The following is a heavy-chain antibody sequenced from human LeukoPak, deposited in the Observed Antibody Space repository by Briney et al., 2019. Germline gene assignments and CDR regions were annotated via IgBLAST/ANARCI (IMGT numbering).Heavy chain of an antibody. CDR1: GGTFRSYA. Sequence: SVKVSCKASGGTFRSYAVSWVRQAPGQGLEWMGGIIPMFGTPNYAQKFQGRVRITADESTSTAYMELSSLRSEDTAVYYCAKTLGYCSTTGCYGAFDIWGQGTMVTVSS. D-gene: IGHD2-2*01. J-gene: IGHJ3*02. V-gene: IGHV1-69*13. CDR2: IIPMFGTP. CDR3: AKTLGYCSTTGCYGAFDI.